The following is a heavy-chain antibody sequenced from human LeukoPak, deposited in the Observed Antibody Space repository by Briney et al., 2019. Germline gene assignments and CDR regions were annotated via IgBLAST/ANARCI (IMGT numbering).Heavy chain of an antibody. CDR2: SNHSGST. Sequence: SETLSLTCAVYGGSFSGYYWSWIRQPPGKGLEWIGESNHSGSTNYNPSLKSRVTISVDTSKNQSSLKLSSVTAADTAVYYCARGRPWYSSSWYPFDYWGQGTLVTVSS. J-gene: IGHJ4*02. V-gene: IGHV4-34*01. D-gene: IGHD6-13*01. CDR1: GGSFSGYY. CDR3: ARGRPWYSSSWYPFDY.